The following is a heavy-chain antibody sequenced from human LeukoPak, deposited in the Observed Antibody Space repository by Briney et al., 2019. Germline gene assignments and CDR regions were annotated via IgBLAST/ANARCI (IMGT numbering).Heavy chain of an antibody. CDR2: VNPNTGGT. V-gene: IGHV1-2*02. D-gene: IGHD2-21*01. J-gene: IGHJ4*02. CDR1: GYTSTDYY. Sequence: ASVTVSCKASGYTSTDYYIHWVRQAPGRGLEGMGWVNPNTGGTLYAQSFQGRVAMTRDTSISTAYMELRWLTSDDTAVYYCTREGDRRVHWGQGTLVTVSS. CDR3: TREGDRRVH.